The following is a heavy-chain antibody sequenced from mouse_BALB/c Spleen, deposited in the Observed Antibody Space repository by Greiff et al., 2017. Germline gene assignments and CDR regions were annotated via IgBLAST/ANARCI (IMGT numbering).Heavy chain of an antibody. Sequence: EVMLVESGGGLVQPGGSLKLSCAASGFTFSSYGMSWVRQTPDKRLELVATINSNGGSTYYPDSVKGRFTISRDNAKNTLYLQMSSLKSEDTAMYYCASAYYDNLDWFAYWGQGTLVTVSA. J-gene: IGHJ3*01. CDR3: ASAYYDNLDWFAY. CDR1: GFTFSSYG. V-gene: IGHV5-6-3*01. CDR2: INSNGGST. D-gene: IGHD2-10*01.